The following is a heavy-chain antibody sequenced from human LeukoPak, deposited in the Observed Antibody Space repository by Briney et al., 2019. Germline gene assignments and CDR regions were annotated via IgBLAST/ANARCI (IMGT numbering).Heavy chain of an antibody. V-gene: IGHV4-61*08. CDR3: ARDMGAPDYGSYSVDY. J-gene: IGHJ4*02. CDR1: GGSISSGGYY. D-gene: IGHD4-23*01. Sequence: SQTLSLTCTVSGGSISSGGYYWSWIRQPPGRGLEWIAYIHYSGSAAYNPSLKSRVTISRDMSTNQFSLKMTSVTAADTAVYFCARDMGAPDYGSYSVDYWGQGTLVTVSS. CDR2: IHYSGSA.